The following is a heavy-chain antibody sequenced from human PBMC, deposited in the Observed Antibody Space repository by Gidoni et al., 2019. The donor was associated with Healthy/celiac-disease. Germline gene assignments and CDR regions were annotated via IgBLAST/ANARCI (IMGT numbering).Heavy chain of an antibody. CDR2: IYYSGST. Sequence: QVQLQESGPGLVKPSQTLSLTCTVSGGSISSGDYYWSWIRQPPGKGLEWIGYIYYSGSTYYNPSLKSRVTISVDTSKNQFSLKLSSVTAADTAVYYCARESGGIPSPMYGMDVWGQGTTVTVSS. J-gene: IGHJ6*02. CDR3: ARESGGIPSPMYGMDV. CDR1: GGSISSGDYY. V-gene: IGHV4-30-4*01. D-gene: IGHD3-10*01.